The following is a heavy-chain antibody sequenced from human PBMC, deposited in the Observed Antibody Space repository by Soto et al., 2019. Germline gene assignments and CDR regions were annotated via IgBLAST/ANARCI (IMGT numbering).Heavy chain of an antibody. CDR3: ARWGWISGYNSAFDI. J-gene: IGHJ3*02. Sequence: QVQLQESGPGLVKSSETLSLTCTVSGGSISSHYWSWIRQPPGKGLEYIGYIYNTGSTNYNPSLKSRVTLSLDMSRNQFSLTLSSVTTADAAMYYCARWGWISGYNSAFDIWGQGTMVTVSS. CDR2: IYNTGST. CDR1: GGSISSHY. D-gene: IGHD3-22*01. V-gene: IGHV4-59*11.